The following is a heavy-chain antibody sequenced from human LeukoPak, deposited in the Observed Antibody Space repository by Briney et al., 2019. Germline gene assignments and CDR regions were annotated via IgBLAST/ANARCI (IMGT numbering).Heavy chain of an antibody. D-gene: IGHD3-3*01. CDR1: GYSISSGYY. CDR2: IYHSGST. Sequence: SETLSLTCTVSGYSISSGYYWGWIRQPPGKGLEWIGSIYHSGSTYYNPSLKSRVTISVDTSKNQFSLKLSSVTAADTAVYYCARVTHYDFWSGYSYYYYMDVWGKGTTVTVSS. CDR3: ARVTHYDFWSGYSYYYYMDV. J-gene: IGHJ6*03. V-gene: IGHV4-38-2*02.